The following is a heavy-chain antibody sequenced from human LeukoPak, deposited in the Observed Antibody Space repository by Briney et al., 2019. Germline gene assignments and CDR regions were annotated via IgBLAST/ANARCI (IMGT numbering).Heavy chain of an antibody. J-gene: IGHJ4*02. V-gene: IGHV3-21*01. CDR1: GFTFSSYS. CDR3: ASRAAGYSYGSAYDY. CDR2: ISSSSSYI. Sequence: PGGSLRLSCAASGFTFSSYSMNWVRQAPGKGLEWVSSISSSSSYIYYADSVKGRFTISRDNAKNSLYLQMNSLRAEDTAVYYCASRAAGYSYGSAYDYWGQGTLVTVSS. D-gene: IGHD5-18*01.